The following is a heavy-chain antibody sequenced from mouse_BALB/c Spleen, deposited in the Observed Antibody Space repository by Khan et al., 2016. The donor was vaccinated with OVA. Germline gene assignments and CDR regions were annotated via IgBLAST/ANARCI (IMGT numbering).Heavy chain of an antibody. CDR3: ARSPKGNFAY. D-gene: IGHD2-1*01. J-gene: IGHJ3*01. CDR2: INSDGDYT. V-gene: IGHV5-9-3*01. CDR1: GFTFSTFA. Sequence: EVELVESGGGLVKPGGSLKLSCAASGFTFSTFAMSWVRQTPEKRMEWVATINSDGDYTYYQENVTGRFTISRDNAKNTLYLQITSLRSEDTARYYCARSPKGNFAYWGQGTLVTVSA.